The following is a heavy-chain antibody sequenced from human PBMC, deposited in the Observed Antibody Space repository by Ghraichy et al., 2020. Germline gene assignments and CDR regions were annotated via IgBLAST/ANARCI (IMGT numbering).Heavy chain of an antibody. D-gene: IGHD5-12*01. CDR2: IGTAGDT. CDR1: GFTFRSYD. CDR3: ARGRVYSGYDPDFEY. Sequence: GGSLRLSCAASGFTFRSYDMHWVRQVTGKGLEWVSLIGTAGDTYYPDSVKGRFTISRENAKNSLYLQMNNLRAGDTAVYYCARGRVYSGYDPDFEYWGQGTLVTVSS. J-gene: IGHJ4*02. V-gene: IGHV3-13*01.